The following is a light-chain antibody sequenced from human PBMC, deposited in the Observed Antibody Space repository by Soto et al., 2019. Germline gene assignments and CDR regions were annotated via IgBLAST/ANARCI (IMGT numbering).Light chain of an antibody. Sequence: QSALTQPASVSGSPGQSITISCTGTSSDVGGFNYVSWYQQHPGKAPKVMIYDVSDRPSGVSNRFSGSKSGNTASLTISGLQAEDEADYYCCSYTSTDSPVVFGSGTKVTVL. CDR3: CSYTSTDSPVV. CDR1: SSDVGGFNY. CDR2: DVS. J-gene: IGLJ1*01. V-gene: IGLV2-14*01.